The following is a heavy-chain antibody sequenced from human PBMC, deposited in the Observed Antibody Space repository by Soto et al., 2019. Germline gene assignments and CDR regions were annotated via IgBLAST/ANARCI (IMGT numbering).Heavy chain of an antibody. CDR1: CGSISSSSYY. D-gene: IGHD6-13*01. V-gene: IGHV4-39*01. Sequence: SETLSLTCTVSCGSISSSSYYWGWILQPPVKGLEWIGSIYYSGSTYYNPSLKSRVTISVDTSKNQFSLKLSSVTAADTAVYYCARHLDGGRAADDNYFEYWGQGTLVSVSS. J-gene: IGHJ4*02. CDR2: IYYSGST. CDR3: ARHLDGGRAADDNYFEY.